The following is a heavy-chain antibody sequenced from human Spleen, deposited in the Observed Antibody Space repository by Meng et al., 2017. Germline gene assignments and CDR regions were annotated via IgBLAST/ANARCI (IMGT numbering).Heavy chain of an antibody. CDR1: GFTFSSYA. CDR3: AKIYGSGSPPGFDP. D-gene: IGHD3-10*01. J-gene: IGHJ5*02. CDR2: ISGSGDMT. V-gene: IGHV3-23*01. Sequence: GESLKISCAASGFTFSSYAMTWVRQAPGKGLEWVSGISGSGDMTYYADSVKGRFTISRDNSRNTLYLQMNSLRAEDTAVYYCAKIYGSGSPPGFDPWGQGSPV.